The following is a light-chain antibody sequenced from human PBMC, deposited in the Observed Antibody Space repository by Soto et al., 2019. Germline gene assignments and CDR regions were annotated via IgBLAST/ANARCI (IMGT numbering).Light chain of an antibody. CDR2: GAS. Sequence: ETVLTQSPGTLSLSPGERAILSCRASQSVSSTYLAGYQQHPGKDKRLLIYGASNRDTGIPARFSGIGSGADFTLTISTLEPEDFAVYYCQQRSNWPPTFGGGTKVDIK. CDR3: QQRSNWPPT. J-gene: IGKJ4*01. V-gene: IGKV3-11*01. CDR1: QSVSSTY.